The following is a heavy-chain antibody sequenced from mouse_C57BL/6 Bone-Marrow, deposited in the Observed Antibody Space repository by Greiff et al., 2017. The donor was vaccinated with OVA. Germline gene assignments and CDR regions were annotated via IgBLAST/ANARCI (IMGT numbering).Heavy chain of an antibody. V-gene: IGHV5-15*01. Sequence: DVMLVESGGGLVQPGGSLKLSCAASGFTFSDYGMAWVRQAPRKGPEWVAFISNLAYSIYYADTVTGRFTISRENAKNTLYLEMSSLRSEDTAMYYCARQGYGSALYAMDYWGQGTSVTVSS. J-gene: IGHJ4*01. CDR3: ARQGYGSALYAMDY. D-gene: IGHD1-1*01. CDR1: GFTFSDYG. CDR2: ISNLAYSI.